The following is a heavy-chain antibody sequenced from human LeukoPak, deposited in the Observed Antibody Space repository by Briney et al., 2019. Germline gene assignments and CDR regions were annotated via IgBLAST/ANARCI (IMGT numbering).Heavy chain of an antibody. Sequence: GGSLRLCCAASGFTFSSYAMSWVRQAPGKGLEWVSAISGSGGSTYYADSAKGRFTISRDNSKNTLYLQMNSLRAEDTAVYYCAKDLKGSGWYGYWGQGTLVTVSS. J-gene: IGHJ4*02. D-gene: IGHD6-19*01. CDR1: GFTFSSYA. CDR2: ISGSGGST. CDR3: AKDLKGSGWYGY. V-gene: IGHV3-23*01.